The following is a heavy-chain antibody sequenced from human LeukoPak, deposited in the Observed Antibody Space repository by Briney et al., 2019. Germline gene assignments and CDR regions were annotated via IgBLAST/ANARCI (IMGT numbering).Heavy chain of an antibody. CDR2: IYYSGST. Sequence: SETLSLTCTVSGGSISSGDYYWSWIRQPPGKGLEWIGYIYYSGSTYYNPSLKSRVTISVDTSKNLFSLKLSSVTAADTDVYYCARGTTHRDLDYWGQGTLVTVSS. CDR3: ARGTTHRDLDY. CDR1: GGSISSGDYY. D-gene: IGHD1-1*01. V-gene: IGHV4-30-4*08. J-gene: IGHJ4*02.